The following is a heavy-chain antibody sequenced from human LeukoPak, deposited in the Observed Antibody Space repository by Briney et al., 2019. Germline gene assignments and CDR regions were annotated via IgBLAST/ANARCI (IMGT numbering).Heavy chain of an antibody. CDR1: GGSISGYY. CDR3: ARVGISYFDY. J-gene: IGHJ4*02. Sequence: ASETLSLTCTVSGGSISGYYWSWIRQPPGKGLEWIGYIYYSGSTNYNPSLKSRVTISVDTSKNQFSLKLSSVTAADTAVYYCARVGISYFDYWGQGTLVTVSS. V-gene: IGHV4-59*01. CDR2: IYYSGST. D-gene: IGHD1-14*01.